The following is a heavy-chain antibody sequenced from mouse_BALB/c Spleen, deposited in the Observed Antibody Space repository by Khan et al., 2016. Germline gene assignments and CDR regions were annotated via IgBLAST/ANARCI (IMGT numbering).Heavy chain of an antibody. J-gene: IGHJ2*01. CDR3: ARRGGGYFDS. CDR1: GFSLSTSGMG. CDR2: IYWDEDK. V-gene: IGHV8-12*01. Sequence: QVTLKESGPGILQPSQTLSLTCSFSGFSLSTSGMGVSWIRQPSGKGLEWLKNIYWDEDKRYNPSHKRRLTISKDTYSNQVFLKITSVDTADAATSFCARRGGGYFDSWGQGTTLTVSS.